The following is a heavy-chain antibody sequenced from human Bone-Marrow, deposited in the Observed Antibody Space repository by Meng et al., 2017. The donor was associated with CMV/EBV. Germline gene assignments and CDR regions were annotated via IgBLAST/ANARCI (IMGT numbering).Heavy chain of an antibody. Sequence: LSLTCAASGFIFSSHSMNWVRQAPGKGLEWVSYISPSNRTIYYADSVKGRFTISRDNTKNSVYLQMNNLRAEDTAVYFCARDKYQWLAIDSWGQGALVTVSS. V-gene: IGHV3-48*04. CDR3: ARDKYQWLAIDS. CDR2: ISPSNRTI. J-gene: IGHJ4*02. D-gene: IGHD6-19*01. CDR1: GFIFSSHS.